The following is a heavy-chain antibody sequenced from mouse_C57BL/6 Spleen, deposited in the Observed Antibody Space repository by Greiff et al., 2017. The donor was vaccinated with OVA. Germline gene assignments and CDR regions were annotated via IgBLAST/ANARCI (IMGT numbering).Heavy chain of an antibody. V-gene: IGHV2-6-1*01. J-gene: IGHJ4*01. D-gene: IGHD1-1*01. CDR3: ARHPYYGSSYDYAMDY. CDR2: IWSDGST. CDR1: GFSLTSYG. Sequence: VKLVESGPGLVAPSQSLSITCTVSGFSLTSYGVHWVRQPPGKGLEWLVVIWSDGSTTYNSALKSRLSISKDKSKSQVFLKMHSLQTDDTAMYYCARHPYYGSSYDYAMDYWGQGTSVTVSS.